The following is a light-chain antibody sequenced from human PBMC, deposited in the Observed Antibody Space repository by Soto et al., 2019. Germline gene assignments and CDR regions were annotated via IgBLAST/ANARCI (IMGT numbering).Light chain of an antibody. CDR1: QSVSSSY. J-gene: IGKJ2*01. CDR2: RTS. V-gene: IGKV3-15*01. Sequence: EIVLTQSPGTLSLSPGERATLSCRASQSVSSSYLAWYQQKPGQAPRLLIYRTSNRATGIPARFGGSGSGTEFTLTISSVQSEDFAVYYCQHYHTWPYTFGQGTKLEIK. CDR3: QHYHTWPYT.